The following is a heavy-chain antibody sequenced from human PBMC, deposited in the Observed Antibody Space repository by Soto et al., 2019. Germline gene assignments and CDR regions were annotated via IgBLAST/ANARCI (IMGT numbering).Heavy chain of an antibody. J-gene: IGHJ6*02. CDR3: ARAGSSGYFGGYYYYGMDV. CDR2: INHSGST. Sequence: SETLSLTSAVYVGSFSGYYWSWIRQPPGKGLEWIGEINHSGSTNYNPSLKSRVTISVDTSKNQFSLKLSSVTAADTAVYYCARAGSSGYFGGYYYYGMDVWGQGTTVTVSS. V-gene: IGHV4-34*01. CDR1: VGSFSGYY. D-gene: IGHD3-22*01.